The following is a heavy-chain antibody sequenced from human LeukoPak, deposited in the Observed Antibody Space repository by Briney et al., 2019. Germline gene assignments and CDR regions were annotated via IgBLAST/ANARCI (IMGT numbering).Heavy chain of an antibody. V-gene: IGHV1-2*02. D-gene: IGHD2-2*01. Sequence: GASVKVSCKASGYTFTGYYMHWVRQAPGQGLEWMGWINPNSGGTNYAQKFQGGVTMTRDTSISTAYMELSRLRSDDTAVYYCTAGRSVTYCSGTNCYDPWFDPWGQGTLVTVSS. CDR3: TAGRSVTYCSGTNCYDPWFDP. J-gene: IGHJ5*02. CDR2: INPNSGGT. CDR1: GYTFTGYY.